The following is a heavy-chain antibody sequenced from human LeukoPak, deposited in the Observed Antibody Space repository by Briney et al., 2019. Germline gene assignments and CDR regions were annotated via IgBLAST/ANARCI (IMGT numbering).Heavy chain of an antibody. CDR2: IKQDGSEK. V-gene: IGHV3-7*01. CDR1: EFAFSGYW. J-gene: IGHJ4*02. CDR3: ARGQWLGDY. D-gene: IGHD6-19*01. Sequence: PGGSLRLSCAASEFAFSGYWMSWVRQAPGRGLEWVANIKQDGSEKYYVDSVKGRFTISRDNAKNSLYLQMNSLRAEDTAAYYCARGQWLGDYWGQGTLVTVSS.